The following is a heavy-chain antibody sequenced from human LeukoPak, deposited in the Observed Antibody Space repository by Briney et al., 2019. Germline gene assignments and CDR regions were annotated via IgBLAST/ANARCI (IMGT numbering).Heavy chain of an antibody. D-gene: IGHD4-11*01. V-gene: IGHV3-23*01. CDR2: ISGSGGST. CDR1: GFTFSSYA. CDR3: AKDLRSTTRASEDDY. Sequence: PTGGSLRLSCAASGFTFSSYAMSWARQAPGKGLEWVSAISGSGGSTYYADSVKGRFTISRDNSKNTLYLQMNSLRAEDTAVYYCAKDLRSTTRASEDDYWGQGTLVTVSS. J-gene: IGHJ4*02.